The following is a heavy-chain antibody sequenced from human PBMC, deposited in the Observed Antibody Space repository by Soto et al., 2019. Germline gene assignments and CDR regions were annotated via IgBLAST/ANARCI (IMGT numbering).Heavy chain of an antibody. J-gene: IGHJ6*02. D-gene: IGHD2-2*01. CDR2: INAGNGNT. Sequence: ASVKVSFTASGYTCTSYAMHWLRHAPGQSLEWMGWINAGNGNTKYSQKFQGRVTITRDTSATTAYMDLSSLRYEDTALYYCARAELPAATQDYYYYAMDVWGQGTTVTVSS. CDR3: ARAELPAATQDYYYYAMDV. V-gene: IGHV1-3*01. CDR1: GYTCTSYA.